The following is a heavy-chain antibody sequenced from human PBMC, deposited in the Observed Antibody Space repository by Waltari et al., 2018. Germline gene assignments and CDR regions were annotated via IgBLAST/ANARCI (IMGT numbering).Heavy chain of an antibody. Sequence: QVQLVESGGGVVQPGRSLRLSCAASGFTFSSYAMHWVRQAPGKGLEWVAVISYDGSNKYYADSVKGRFTISRDNSKNTLYLQMNSLRAEDTAVYYCARDGRSGGSRPYYFDYWGQGTLVTVSS. CDR3: ARDGRSGGSRPYYFDY. J-gene: IGHJ4*02. CDR2: ISYDGSNK. CDR1: GFTFSSYA. V-gene: IGHV3-30-3*01. D-gene: IGHD2-15*01.